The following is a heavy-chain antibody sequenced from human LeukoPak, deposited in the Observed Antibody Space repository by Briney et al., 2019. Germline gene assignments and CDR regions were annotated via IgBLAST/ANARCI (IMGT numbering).Heavy chain of an antibody. J-gene: IGHJ4*02. Sequence: PSETLSLTCTVSGGSISSSSYYWGWIRQPPGKGLEWIGSIYYSGSTYYNPSLKSRVTISVDTSKNLFSLKLSSVTAADTAVYYCARFNYYDSSGYHWGQGTLVTVSS. D-gene: IGHD3-22*01. CDR3: ARFNYYDSSGYH. CDR1: GGSISSSSYY. V-gene: IGHV4-39*01. CDR2: IYYSGST.